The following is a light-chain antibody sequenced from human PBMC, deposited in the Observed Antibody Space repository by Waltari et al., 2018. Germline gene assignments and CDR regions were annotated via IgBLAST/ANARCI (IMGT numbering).Light chain of an antibody. CDR1: QDIDNW. V-gene: IGKV1D-12*01. Sequence: IQMTQSPSPVSAFAGARASITCRASQDIDNWLAWYHQKPGKGPKLLIYGAFTLQSGVPSRFSGSGSGTDFTLTISSLQPEDFATYFCQQSNSLPWTFGQGTKVEIK. J-gene: IGKJ1*01. CDR3: QQSNSLPWT. CDR2: GAF.